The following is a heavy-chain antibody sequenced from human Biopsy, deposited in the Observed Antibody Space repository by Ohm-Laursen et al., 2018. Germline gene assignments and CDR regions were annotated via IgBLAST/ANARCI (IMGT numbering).Heavy chain of an antibody. CDR1: GFTFSSYG. Sequence: FLRLSCSASGFTFSSYGMHWVRQAPGKGLEWVAVIWYDGSNKYYADSVKGRFTISRDNSRNTLFLQMNNLRAEDTAVYYCARDRYYGSANYFGYYNMDVWGQGTTVTVSS. CDR2: IWYDGSNK. D-gene: IGHD3-10*01. CDR3: ARDRYYGSANYFGYYNMDV. V-gene: IGHV3-33*01. J-gene: IGHJ6*02.